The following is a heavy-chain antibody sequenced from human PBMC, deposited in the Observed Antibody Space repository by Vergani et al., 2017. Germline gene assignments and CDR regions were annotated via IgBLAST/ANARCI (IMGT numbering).Heavy chain of an antibody. Sequence: QVQLVESGGGVVQPGRSLRLSCVMSGFTVTNYAIFWVRQAPGKGLEWVSVIWHDGGNKHFADSVAGRFAISRDDSKKTVYLEMTNLRAEDPALYYCVRDRYEGTSPYNGRLLGHWGQGTRVTVSS. CDR1: GFTVTNYA. J-gene: IGHJ4*02. CDR3: VRDRYEGTSPYNGRLLGH. CDR2: IWHDGGNK. V-gene: IGHV3-33*01. D-gene: IGHD1-1*01.